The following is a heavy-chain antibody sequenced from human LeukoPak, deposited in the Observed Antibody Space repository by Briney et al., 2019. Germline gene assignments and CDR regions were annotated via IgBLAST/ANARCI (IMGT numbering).Heavy chain of an antibody. V-gene: IGHV4-39*01. CDR3: ARQVDYYYYMDV. J-gene: IGHJ6*03. D-gene: IGHD2-15*01. Sequence: SETLSLTCAVSGGSISRSSYYWGWIRQPPGKGLEWIGNIYYSGSSSYNPSLTSRVTISVDTSKNHFSLKLTSVTAADTAVYYCARQVDYYYYMDVWGKGTTVTVSS. CDR1: GGSISRSSYY. CDR2: IYYSGSS.